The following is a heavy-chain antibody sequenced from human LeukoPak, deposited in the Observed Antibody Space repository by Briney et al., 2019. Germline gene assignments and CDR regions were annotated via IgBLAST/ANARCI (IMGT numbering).Heavy chain of an antibody. CDR2: ITSSSSYI. CDR1: GFTFSGYS. J-gene: IGHJ4*02. D-gene: IGHD2-2*01. Sequence: PGGSLRLSCAASGFTFSGYSMNWVRQAPGEGLEWVSSITSSSSYIYYADSVKGRFTISRDNAKNSLYLQMNSLRAEDTAVYYCAREGVYCSSTSCYFDYWGQGTPVTVSS. V-gene: IGHV3-21*01. CDR3: AREGVYCSSTSCYFDY.